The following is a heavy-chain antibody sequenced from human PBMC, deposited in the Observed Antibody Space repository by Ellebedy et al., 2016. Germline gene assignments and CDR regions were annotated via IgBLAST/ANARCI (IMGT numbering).Heavy chain of an antibody. CDR1: GVSLSIYA. J-gene: IGHJ5*01. D-gene: IGHD3-10*01. CDR2: ISYDGTKK. V-gene: IGHV3-30*04. CDR3: AKEGDYYGSGSSPRWFDS. Sequence: GGSLRLSXTASGVSLSIYAMDWVRQAPGKGLEWVAVISYDGTKKYYADSVKGRFTISRDNSRNMLYLQMNSLRAEDTALYYCAKEGDYYGSGSSPRWFDSWGRGTLATVSS.